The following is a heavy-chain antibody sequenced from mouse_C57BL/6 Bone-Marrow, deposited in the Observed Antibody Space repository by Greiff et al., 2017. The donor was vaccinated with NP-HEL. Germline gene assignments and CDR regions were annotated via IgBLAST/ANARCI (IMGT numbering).Heavy chain of an antibody. CDR3: ARGGITTVVAPRAMDY. V-gene: IGHV5-4*03. CDR2: ISDGGSYT. Sequence: EVMLVESGGGLVKPGGSLKLSCAASGFTFSSYAMSWVRQTPEKRLEWVATISDGGSYTYYPDNVKGRFTISRDNAKNNLYLQMSHLKSEDTAMYYCARGGITTVVAPRAMDYWGQGTSVTVSS. CDR1: GFTFSSYA. J-gene: IGHJ4*01. D-gene: IGHD1-1*01.